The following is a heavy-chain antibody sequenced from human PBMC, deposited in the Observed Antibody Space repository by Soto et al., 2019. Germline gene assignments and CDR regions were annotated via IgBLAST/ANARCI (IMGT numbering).Heavy chain of an antibody. J-gene: IGHJ4*02. CDR2: IIPIFGTA. Sequence: QVQLVQSGAEVKKPGSSVKVSCKASGGTFSSYAISWVRQAPGQGLEWMGGIIPIFGTANYAQKFQGRVTITXXEXTXXAYMEMSSLRAEDTAVYYCASAATAMVTGPYYFDCWGQGTLVTVSS. CDR1: GGTFSSYA. CDR3: ASAATAMVTGPYYFDC. V-gene: IGHV1-69*05. D-gene: IGHD5-18*01.